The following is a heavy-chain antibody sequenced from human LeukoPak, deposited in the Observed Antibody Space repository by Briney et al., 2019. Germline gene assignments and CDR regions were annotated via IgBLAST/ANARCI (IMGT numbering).Heavy chain of an antibody. D-gene: IGHD3-22*01. CDR1: GDSITGSSYY. CDR2: MYYSGST. J-gene: IGHJ4*02. CDR3: ARHYFDRTGYYYFDY. Sequence: SGTLSLTCSVSGDSITGSSYYWGWIRQPPGKWLEWIGSMYYSGSTYSNPSLKSRVTMSADTSKNQFSLKLRSVTAADTAVFYCARHYFDRTGYYYFDYWGQGILVTVSS. V-gene: IGHV4-39*01.